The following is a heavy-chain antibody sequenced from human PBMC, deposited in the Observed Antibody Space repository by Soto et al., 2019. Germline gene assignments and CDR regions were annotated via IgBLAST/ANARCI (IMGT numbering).Heavy chain of an antibody. CDR1: DDSINSDKYY. V-gene: IGHV4-39*01. J-gene: IGHJ4*02. CDR3: ARLQTTGTTFGRIDY. Sequence: SETLSLTCSVSDDSINSDKYYWGWIRQPPGKGLEWIGSIYYRGNAYYNPSLQTRVTISLDKSKNQFSLKLNSVTAADTAVYYCARLQTTGTTFGRIDYWGQGTLVTVSS. CDR2: IYYRGNA. D-gene: IGHD1-1*01.